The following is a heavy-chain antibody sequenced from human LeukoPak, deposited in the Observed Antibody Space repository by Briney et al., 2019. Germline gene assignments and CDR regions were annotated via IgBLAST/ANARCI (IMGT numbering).Heavy chain of an antibody. CDR1: GYTFSGYY. CDR2: MNPYSGGT. CDR3: ARPYCNGGSCHDYFDY. J-gene: IGHJ4*02. Sequence: ASVKVSCKASGYTFSGYYMHWVRQAPGQGLEWMGWMNPYSGGTNYAQKFQGRVTMTRDTSISTAYMELRRLSSDDTAIYYCARPYCNGGSCHDYFDYWGQGTLVSVSS. D-gene: IGHD2-15*01. V-gene: IGHV1-2*02.